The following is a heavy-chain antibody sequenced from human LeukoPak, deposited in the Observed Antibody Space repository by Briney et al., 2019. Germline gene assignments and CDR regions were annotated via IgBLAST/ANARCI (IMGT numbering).Heavy chain of an antibody. J-gene: IGHJ4*02. CDR2: FKTKYSQV. CDR3: ARSVPDYTRFDY. Sequence: GGSLRLSCVTSGFTFSDYAMNWVRRAPGKGLEWVSTFKTKYSQVYYAESVRGRFTISTDNSEKTVYLQMNSLRVEDTALYYCARSVPDYTRFDYWGQGALVTVSS. CDR1: GFTFSDYA. V-gene: IGHV3-23*05. D-gene: IGHD4-11*01.